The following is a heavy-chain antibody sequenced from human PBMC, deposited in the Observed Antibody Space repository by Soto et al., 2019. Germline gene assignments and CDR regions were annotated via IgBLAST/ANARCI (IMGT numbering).Heavy chain of an antibody. CDR1: GYSFSNNW. J-gene: IGHJ6*02. Sequence: GESLKISCKGSGYSFSNNWIGWVRQMPGKGLEWMGIIYPGDSDTRYTPSFQGQVTFSADRSISTAYLQWTSLKASDTAIYYCARLSGYASAYYYGIDVWGQGTTVTVS. CDR3: ARLSGYASAYYYGIDV. CDR2: IYPGDSDT. V-gene: IGHV5-51*01. D-gene: IGHD5-12*01.